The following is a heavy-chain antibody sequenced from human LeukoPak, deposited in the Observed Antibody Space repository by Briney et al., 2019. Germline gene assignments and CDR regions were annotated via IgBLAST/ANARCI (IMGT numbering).Heavy chain of an antibody. V-gene: IGHV5-51*01. CDR3: ARRGWYNYNYYGMDV. CDR1: GNRFIDYW. Sequence: GESLKISCKGSGNRFIDYWIGWVRQMPGKGLEWMGIVYPGDSDTRYSPSFQGQVTISVDKSISAAYLQWSRLKASDTAIYYCARRGWYNYNYYGMDVWGKGTTVTVSS. D-gene: IGHD1-1*01. J-gene: IGHJ6*04. CDR2: VYPGDSDT.